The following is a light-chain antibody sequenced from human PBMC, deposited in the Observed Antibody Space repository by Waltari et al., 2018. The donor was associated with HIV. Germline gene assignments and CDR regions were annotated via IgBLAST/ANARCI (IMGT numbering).Light chain of an antibody. CDR1: SLRNYY. Sequence: SSELTQDPAVSVALGQTVRITCQGDSLRNYYASWYQQKPGQAPVLVICGTNNRPSGIPDRFSGSSSGNTASLTITGAQAEDEAHYYCNSRDSSGKHHWVFGGGTKLTVL. CDR3: NSRDSSGKHHWV. J-gene: IGLJ3*02. CDR2: GTN. V-gene: IGLV3-19*01.